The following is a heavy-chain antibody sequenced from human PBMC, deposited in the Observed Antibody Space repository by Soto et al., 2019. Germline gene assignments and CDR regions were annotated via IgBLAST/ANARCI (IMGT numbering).Heavy chain of an antibody. CDR1: GFTFRSFT. CDR2: ISSNSAYI. V-gene: IGHV3-21*01. Sequence: GGSLRLSCAASGFTFRSFTMNWVRQAPGKGLEWVSTISSNSAYIYYTDALRGRSTTSRDNAKNSLHLQMNSLRAEDTAVYYCTRDASRDSSARGWFDPWGPGTLVTVSS. D-gene: IGHD6-13*01. CDR3: TRDASRDSSARGWFDP. J-gene: IGHJ5*02.